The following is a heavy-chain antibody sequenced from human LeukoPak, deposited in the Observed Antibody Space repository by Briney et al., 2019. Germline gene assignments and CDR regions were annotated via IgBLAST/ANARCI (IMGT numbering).Heavy chain of an antibody. CDR1: GFTFSSYW. CDR3: ARESGGDCSSTSCYWAPQYYYYCYMDV. V-gene: IGHV3-7*01. CDR2: IKQDGSEK. D-gene: IGHD2-2*01. J-gene: IGHJ6*03. Sequence: GGSLRLSCAASGFTFSSYWMSWVRQAPGKGLEWVANIKQDGSEKYYVDSVKGRFTISRDNAKNSLYLQMNSLRAEDTAVYYCARESGGDCSSTSCYWAPQYYYYCYMDVWGKGTTVTVSS.